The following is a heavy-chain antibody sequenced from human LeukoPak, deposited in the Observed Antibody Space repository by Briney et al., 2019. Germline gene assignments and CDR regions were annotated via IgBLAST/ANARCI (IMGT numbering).Heavy chain of an antibody. CDR1: GFTFSSYS. Sequence: PGGSLRLSCAASGFTFSSYSMNWVRQAPGKGLEWVSSISSSSSYIYYADSVKGRFTISRDNAKNSLYLQMNSLRAEDTAVYYCAKDRPLVTRIFDYWGQGTLVTVSS. J-gene: IGHJ4*02. CDR3: AKDRPLVTRIFDY. CDR2: ISSSSSYI. V-gene: IGHV3-21*04. D-gene: IGHD2-21*02.